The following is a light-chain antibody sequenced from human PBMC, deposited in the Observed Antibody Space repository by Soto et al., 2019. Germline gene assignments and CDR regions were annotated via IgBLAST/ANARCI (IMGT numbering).Light chain of an antibody. Sequence: QSVLTQPASVSGSPGQSITISCTGTSTDVGYYNYVSWFQKHPDKAPKLIISDVTNRPSGVSNRFSGSKSGNTASLTISGLQAEDEAHYYCISLPTSGTHAFGTGTKVTVL. CDR2: DVT. CDR3: ISLPTSGTHA. J-gene: IGLJ1*01. V-gene: IGLV2-14*03. CDR1: STDVGYYNY.